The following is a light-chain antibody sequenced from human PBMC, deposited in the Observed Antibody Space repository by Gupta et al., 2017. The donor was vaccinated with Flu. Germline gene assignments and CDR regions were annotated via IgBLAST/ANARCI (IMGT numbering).Light chain of an antibody. CDR2: STN. Sequence: QTGVTQEPSFTVCPGGTVTLTGGLSSGPVSTSYYPSWYQQTPGQAPRTLIYSTNTRSSRVPDRFSGSILVNKAALAITGAQADGGSDYYCVLYMGSGIWVFGGGTKLTVL. CDR1: SGPVSTSYY. V-gene: IGLV8-61*01. CDR3: VLYMGSGIWV. J-gene: IGLJ3*02.